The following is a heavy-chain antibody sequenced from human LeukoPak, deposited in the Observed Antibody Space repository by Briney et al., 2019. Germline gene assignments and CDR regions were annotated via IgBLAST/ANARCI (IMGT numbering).Heavy chain of an antibody. D-gene: IGHD6-19*01. CDR1: GFTVSSNS. Sequence: GGSLRLSCTVSGFTVSSNSMSWVRQAPGKGLEWVSFIYSGGNTHYSDSVKGRFTISRDNSKNTLYLQMNSLRAEDTAVYYCARDGKAVAVAFDIWGQGTMVTVSS. CDR2: IYSGGNT. J-gene: IGHJ3*02. V-gene: IGHV3-53*01. CDR3: ARDGKAVAVAFDI.